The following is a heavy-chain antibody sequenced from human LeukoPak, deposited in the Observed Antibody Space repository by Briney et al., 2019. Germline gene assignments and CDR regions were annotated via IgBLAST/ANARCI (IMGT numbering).Heavy chain of an antibody. V-gene: IGHV1-18*01. J-gene: IGHJ6*02. CDR1: GYTFTSYG. Sequence: ASVKVSRKASGYTFTSYGISWVRQAPGQGLEWMGWISAYNGNTNYAQKLQGRVTMTTDTSTSTAYMELRSLRSDDTAVYYCARENDFWSGYYLGMDVWGQGTTVTVSS. CDR2: ISAYNGNT. CDR3: ARENDFWSGYYLGMDV. D-gene: IGHD3-3*01.